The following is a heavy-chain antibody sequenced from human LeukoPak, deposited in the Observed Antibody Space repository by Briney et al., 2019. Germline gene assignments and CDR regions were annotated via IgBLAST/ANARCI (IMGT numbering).Heavy chain of an antibody. D-gene: IGHD6-13*01. V-gene: IGHV3-21*01. J-gene: IGHJ3*02. CDR1: GFTFSSYS. CDR3: ARDRVSSSWYSHAGAFDI. Sequence: GGSLRLSCAASGFTFSSYSMNWVRQAPGKGLEWVSSISSSSSYIYYADSVKGRFTISRDNAKNSLYLQMNSLRAEDTAVYYCARDRVSSSWYSHAGAFDIWGQGTMVTVSS. CDR2: ISSSSSYI.